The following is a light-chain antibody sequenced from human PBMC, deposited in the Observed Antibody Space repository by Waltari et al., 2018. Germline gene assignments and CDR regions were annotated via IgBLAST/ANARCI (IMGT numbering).Light chain of an antibody. CDR1: QSVTTK. J-gene: IGKJ1*01. CDR2: DAS. CDR3: QQYHNWPPWT. V-gene: IGKV3D-15*01. Sequence: EIVMTQSPATLSVSPGEGATLSCRASQSVTTKLAWYQLKPGQAPRLLIYDASSRATGIPARFSGSGFGTEFTLTISSLQSEDFAVYYCQQYHNWPPWTCGRGTKVEIK.